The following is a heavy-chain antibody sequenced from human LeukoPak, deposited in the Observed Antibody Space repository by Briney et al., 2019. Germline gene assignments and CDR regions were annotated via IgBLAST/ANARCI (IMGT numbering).Heavy chain of an antibody. D-gene: IGHD3-10*01. CDR2: ISGSGGST. CDR1: GFTFSSYA. CDR3: ARVLGDHSVYYYYYGMDV. J-gene: IGHJ6*02. V-gene: IGHV3-23*01. Sequence: GRSLRLSCAASGFTFSSYAMSWVRQAPGKGLEWVSAISGSGGSTYYADSVKGRFTISRDNSKNTLYLQMNSLRAEDTAVYYCARVLGDHSVYYYYYGMDVWGQGTTVTVSS.